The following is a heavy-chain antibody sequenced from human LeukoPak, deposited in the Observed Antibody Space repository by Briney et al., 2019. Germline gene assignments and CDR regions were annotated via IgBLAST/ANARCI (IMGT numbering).Heavy chain of an antibody. CDR1: GGSISSGDYY. D-gene: IGHD3-22*01. CDR3: ARVRRHFRYSYDSSGYSNAFDI. V-gene: IGHV4-30-4*08. CDR2: IYYSGST. J-gene: IGHJ3*02. Sequence: SQTLSLTCTVSGGSISSGDYYWSWIRQPPGKGLEWIGYIYYSGSTYYNPSLKSRVTISVDTSKNQFSLKLSSVTAADTAVYYCARVRRHFRYSYDSSGYSNAFDIWGQGTMVTVSS.